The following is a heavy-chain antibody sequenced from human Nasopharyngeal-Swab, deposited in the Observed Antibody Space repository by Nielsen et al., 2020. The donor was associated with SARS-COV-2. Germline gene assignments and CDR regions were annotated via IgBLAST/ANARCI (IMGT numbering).Heavy chain of an antibody. CDR1: GFTFSSYG. CDR2: ISYDGSKK. Sequence: GGSLRLSCAAPGFTFSSYGMHWVRQAPGKGLEWVAFISYDGSKKYFLDSVKGRFTISRDNPMNRMYLQMNSLKTEDTAVYYCTGLYIGSYGFDPWGQGTLVTVSS. CDR3: TGLYIGSYGFDP. V-gene: IGHV3-30*03. D-gene: IGHD1-26*01. J-gene: IGHJ5*02.